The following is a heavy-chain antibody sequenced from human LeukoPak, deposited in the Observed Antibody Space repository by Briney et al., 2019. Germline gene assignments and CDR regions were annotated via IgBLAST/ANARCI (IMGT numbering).Heavy chain of an antibody. CDR3: TRRGEINCTNGVCYRGYYMDV. V-gene: IGHV3-73*01. CDR1: GFTFSGSA. Sequence: GGSLRLSCAASGFTFSGSAMHWVRQASGKGLEWVGRIRSKGNSYATAYAASVKGRFTISRDDSKNTAYLQMNSLKTEDTAVYYCTRRGEINCTNGVCYRGYYMDVWGKGTTVTVSS. J-gene: IGHJ6*03. D-gene: IGHD2-8*01. CDR2: IRSKGNSYAT.